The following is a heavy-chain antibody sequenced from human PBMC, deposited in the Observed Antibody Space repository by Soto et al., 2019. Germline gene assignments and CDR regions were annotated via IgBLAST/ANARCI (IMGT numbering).Heavy chain of an antibody. J-gene: IGHJ4*02. V-gene: IGHV3-23*01. Sequence: EVQVLESGGGLVQPGGSLRLSCASSGFTFSNYAMTWVRQAPGKGLEWVSVISPSGGATYYADSVKGRFTVSRDNSKNMLYLQMNSLRAEDTAVYYCAKDPTTVTRGFFDYWGQGTLVTVSS. CDR1: GFTFSNYA. CDR3: AKDPTTVTRGFFDY. D-gene: IGHD4-17*01. CDR2: ISPSGGAT.